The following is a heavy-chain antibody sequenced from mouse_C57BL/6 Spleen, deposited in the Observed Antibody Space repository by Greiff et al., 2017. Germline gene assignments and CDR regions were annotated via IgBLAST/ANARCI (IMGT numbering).Heavy chain of an antibody. CDR1: GFTFTDYY. V-gene: IGHV7-3*01. D-gene: IGHD2-1*01. CDR3: ARYMLLWYYYAMDY. Sequence: EVKVEESGGGLVQPGGSLSLSCAASGFTFTDYYMSWVRQPPGKALEWLGFIRNKANGYTTEYSASVKGRFTISRDNSQSILYLQMNALRAEDSATYYCARYMLLWYYYAMDYWGQGTSVTVSS. CDR2: IRNKANGYTT. J-gene: IGHJ4*01.